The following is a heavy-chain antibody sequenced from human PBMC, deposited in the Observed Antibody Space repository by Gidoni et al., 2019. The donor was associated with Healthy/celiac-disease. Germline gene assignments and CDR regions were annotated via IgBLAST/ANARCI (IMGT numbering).Heavy chain of an antibody. Sequence: QVQLQQSCPGLVKPSQTLSLTCTVSGGSLSSGRDYWSWIRQHPGKGLEWLGYIYYSGSTYYNPSLKSRVTILVDTSKNQFSLKLSAVTAADTAVYYCARLIVVVPAAENWFDPWGQGTLVTVSS. V-gene: IGHV4-31*03. J-gene: IGHJ5*02. CDR3: ARLIVVVPAAENWFDP. CDR2: IYYSGST. D-gene: IGHD2-2*01. CDR1: GGSLSSGRDY.